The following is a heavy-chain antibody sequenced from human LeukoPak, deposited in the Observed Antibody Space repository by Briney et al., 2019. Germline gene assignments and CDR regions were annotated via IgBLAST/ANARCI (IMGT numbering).Heavy chain of an antibody. V-gene: IGHV3-30*03. CDR3: ARVAGGCSTTNCLFDY. D-gene: IGHD2-2*01. Sequence: GGSLRLSCAASGFTFSNYGMHWVRQAPGKGLEWVAVISYDGSNKYYADSVKGRFTISRDNSKNTLYLQMNSLRVEDTAVYYCARVAGGCSTTNCLFDYWGQGTLVTVSS. CDR1: GFTFSNYG. CDR2: ISYDGSNK. J-gene: IGHJ4*02.